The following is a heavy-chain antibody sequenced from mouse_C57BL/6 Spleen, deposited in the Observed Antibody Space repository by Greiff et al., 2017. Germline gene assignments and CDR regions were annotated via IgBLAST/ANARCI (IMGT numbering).Heavy chain of an antibody. CDR3: ARGDGSSYGY. J-gene: IGHJ2*01. CDR2: IDPSDSET. V-gene: IGHV1-52*01. Sequence: VQLQQPGAELVRPGSSVKLSCKGSGYTFTSYWMHWVKQMPIQGLEWIGNIDPSDSETHYNQKFKDKATLTVDKSSSTAYMQLSSLASEDSAVYYCARGDGSSYGYWGQGTTLTVSS. D-gene: IGHD1-1*01. CDR1: GYTFTSYW.